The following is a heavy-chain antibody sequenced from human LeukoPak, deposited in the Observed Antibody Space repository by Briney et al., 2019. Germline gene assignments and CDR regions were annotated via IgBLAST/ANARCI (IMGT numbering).Heavy chain of an antibody. D-gene: IGHD2-15*01. V-gene: IGHV4-39*07. Sequence: SETLSLTCTVSGGSISSDNYYWGWTRQPPGKGLEWIGSIYHSGSTYYNPSLKSRVTISVDTSKNQFSLKLSSVTAADTAVYYCARGIAMVAALSPWGQGTLVTVSS. CDR2: IYHSGST. CDR1: GGSISSDNYY. CDR3: ARGIAMVAALSP. J-gene: IGHJ5*02.